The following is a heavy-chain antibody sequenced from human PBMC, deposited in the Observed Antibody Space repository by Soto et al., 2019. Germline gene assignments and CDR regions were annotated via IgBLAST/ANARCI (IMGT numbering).Heavy chain of an antibody. CDR1: GGTFSSYA. J-gene: IGHJ4*02. D-gene: IGHD5-12*01. CDR3: ARGDGSGYGRDLDY. V-gene: IGHV1-69*06. Sequence: QVQLVQSGAEVRNPGSSVKVSCRASGGTFSSYAINWVRQAPGQGLQWMGGIIPVFGTANYAQKCQCRVTITADKSTSTVYMELSSLRSEDTAVYYCARGDGSGYGRDLDYWGQGTLVTVSS. CDR2: IIPVFGTA.